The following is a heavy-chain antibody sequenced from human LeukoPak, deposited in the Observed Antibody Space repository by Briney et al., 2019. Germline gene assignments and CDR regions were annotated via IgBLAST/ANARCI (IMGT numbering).Heavy chain of an antibody. CDR2: MNQAGSEK. D-gene: IGHD3-10*01. V-gene: IGHV3-7*04. CDR3: ARDGGRLGSYP. Sequence: GGSLRLSCAASGFRFSSYWMSWVRQAPGKGLEWVANMNQAGSEKYYVDSVKGRFTISRDNAKNSLYLQMNSLRAEDTAVYYRARDGGRLGSYPWGQGTLVTVSS. CDR1: GFRFSSYW. J-gene: IGHJ5*02.